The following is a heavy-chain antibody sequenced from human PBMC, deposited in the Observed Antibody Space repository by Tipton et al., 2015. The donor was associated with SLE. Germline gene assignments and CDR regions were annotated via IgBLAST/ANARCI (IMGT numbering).Heavy chain of an antibody. CDR3: AKDLRFGSSSWYYFDY. D-gene: IGHD6-13*01. CDR2: IWYDGSNK. Sequence: RSLRLSCAASGFTFSSYGMHWVRQAPGKGLEWVAVIWYDGSNKYYADSVKGRFTISRDNSKNTLYLQMNSLRAEDTAVYYCAKDLRFGSSSWYYFDYWGQGTLVTVSS. CDR1: GFTFSSYG. V-gene: IGHV3-33*06. J-gene: IGHJ4*02.